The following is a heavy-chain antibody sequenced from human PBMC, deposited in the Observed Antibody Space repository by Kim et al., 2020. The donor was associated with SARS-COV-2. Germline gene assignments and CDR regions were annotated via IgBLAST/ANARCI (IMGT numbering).Heavy chain of an antibody. CDR3: YSANYPWFDF. D-gene: IGHD3-10*01. Sequence: GGSLRLSCAASGFTFTVYNVDWVRQAPGKGLEWVARISNTGSSNNNAYAVSVQFRISISSDNNTHSLQLNSLSAEDTATDDYYSANYPWFDFWGQGTLVT. J-gene: IGHJ4*02. V-gene: IGHV3-74*01. CDR1: GFTFTVYN. CDR2: ISNTGSSN.